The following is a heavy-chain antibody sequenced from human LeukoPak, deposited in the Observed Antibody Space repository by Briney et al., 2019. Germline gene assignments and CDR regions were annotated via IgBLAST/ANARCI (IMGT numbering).Heavy chain of an antibody. Sequence: PSETLSLTCTVSGGSISSYYWSWIRQPPGKGLEWIGYIYYSGSTNYIPSLKSRVTISVDTSKNQFSLKLSSVTAADTAVYYCARYLSCSSTSCRYYFDYWGQGTLVTVSS. CDR1: GGSISSYY. CDR3: ARYLSCSSTSCRYYFDY. CDR2: IYYSGST. V-gene: IGHV4-59*01. D-gene: IGHD2-2*01. J-gene: IGHJ4*02.